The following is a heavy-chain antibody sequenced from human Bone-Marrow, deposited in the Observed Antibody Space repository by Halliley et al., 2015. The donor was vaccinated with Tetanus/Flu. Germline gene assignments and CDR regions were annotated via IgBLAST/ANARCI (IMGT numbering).Heavy chain of an antibody. CDR2: ISAHNGNT. Sequence: QLVQSGAEVKKPGASVKVSCKASGYTFTSYGISWVRQAPGQGLEWMGWISAHNGNTNYAQKLQGRVTMTTDTSTSTVYMDLRSLRSDDTAVYYRARDQYSSSYYGMDVWGQGTTVTVSS. CDR1: GYTFTSYG. V-gene: IGHV1-18*04. CDR3: ARDQYSSSYYGMDV. D-gene: IGHD6-6*01. J-gene: IGHJ6*02.